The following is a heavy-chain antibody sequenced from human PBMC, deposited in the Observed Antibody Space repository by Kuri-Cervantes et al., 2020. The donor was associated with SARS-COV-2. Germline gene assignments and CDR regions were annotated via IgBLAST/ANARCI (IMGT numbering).Heavy chain of an antibody. CDR1: GYTFTSYY. CDR2: INPSGGST. J-gene: IGHJ2*01. CDR3: ARGLRRRYFDL. Sequence: ASVKVSCKASGYTFTSYYMHWVRQAPGQGLEWMGIINPSGGSTSYAQKFQGRVTMTRNTSISTAYMELSSLRSEDKAVYYCARGLRRRYFDLWGRGTLVTVSS. V-gene: IGHV1-46*01. D-gene: IGHD4-17*01.